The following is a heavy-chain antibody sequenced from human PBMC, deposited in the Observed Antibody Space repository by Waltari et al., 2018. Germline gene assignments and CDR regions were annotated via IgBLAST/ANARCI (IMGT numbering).Heavy chain of an antibody. CDR3: TTDIYASGSN. CDR1: GFTISNSG. CDR2: SKSKTDSGTT. D-gene: IGHD3-10*01. Sequence: ELQLVESGGGLEMPGGSFRPSCAASGFTISNSGISLVRKAPGKGLEWVGRSKSKTDSGTTDYAAPVKGRFTISRDDSKNTLYLQMNSLKTEDTAVYYCTTDIYASGSNWGQGTLVTVSS. V-gene: IGHV3-15*01. J-gene: IGHJ4*02.